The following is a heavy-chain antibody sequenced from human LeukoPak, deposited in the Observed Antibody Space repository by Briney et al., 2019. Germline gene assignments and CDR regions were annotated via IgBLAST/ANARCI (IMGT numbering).Heavy chain of an antibody. CDR1: GGSISSYY. J-gene: IGHJ4*02. Sequence: SETLSLTCTVSGGSISSYYWSWIRQPPGKGLEWIGYIYYSGSTNYNPSLKSRVTISVDTSKNQFSLKLSSVTAADTAVYYCARDDSSSSPGFDYWGQGTLVTVSS. D-gene: IGHD6-6*01. V-gene: IGHV4-59*12. CDR2: IYYSGST. CDR3: ARDDSSSSPGFDY.